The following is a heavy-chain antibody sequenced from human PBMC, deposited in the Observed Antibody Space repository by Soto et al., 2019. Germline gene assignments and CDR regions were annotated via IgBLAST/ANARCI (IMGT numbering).Heavy chain of an antibody. Sequence: SETLSLTCTVSRGSIRSFYWSWIRRPAGKGLEWLGHIYTSGSTTYSPYLKSRVTMSRDTSKNQLSLRLRSVTAADTAVYYCAGLSGSSSFYAMDVWGQGTTVTVSS. V-gene: IGHV4-4*07. CDR2: IYTSGST. CDR1: RGSIRSFY. J-gene: IGHJ6*02. CDR3: AGLSGSSSFYAMDV. D-gene: IGHD6-19*01.